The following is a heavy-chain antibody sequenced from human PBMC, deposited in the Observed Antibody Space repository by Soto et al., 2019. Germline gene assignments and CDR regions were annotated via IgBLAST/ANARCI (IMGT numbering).Heavy chain of an antibody. V-gene: IGHV4-59*01. CDR1: GGSMRNYF. CDR2: IHYSGTT. D-gene: IGHD6-13*01. Sequence: SETLSLTCTVSGGSMRNYFWTWIRQPPGKGLEWIGYIHYSGTTSFFPSYNPSLRSRVTISEDTSKNQFSLKLLSVTTVDTAVYFCAAGEASSRNLAPYYLDFWGQGTLVTVSS. CDR3: AAGEASSRNLAPYYLDF. J-gene: IGHJ4*02.